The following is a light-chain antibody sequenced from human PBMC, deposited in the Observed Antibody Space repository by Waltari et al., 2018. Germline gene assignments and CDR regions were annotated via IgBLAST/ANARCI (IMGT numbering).Light chain of an antibody. Sequence: QSALTQPASVSGSPGQSITISCTGTSSDVGLYDFVSWFQQHPGKAPKVLIYKVNTRPSGVSNRFSGSKSANTASLTISGLQAEDEADYYCSSYTRRSYWVFGGGTKLTVL. CDR3: SSYTRRSYWV. CDR1: SSDVGLYDF. V-gene: IGLV2-14*01. CDR2: KVN. J-gene: IGLJ3*02.